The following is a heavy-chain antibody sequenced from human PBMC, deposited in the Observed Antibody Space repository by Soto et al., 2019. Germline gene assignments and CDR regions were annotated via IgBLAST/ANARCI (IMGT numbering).Heavy chain of an antibody. V-gene: IGHV1-18*01. D-gene: IGHD2-8*01. CDR3: AKNGQPPYYYYGLDV. CDR2: ISGYNGDT. CDR1: AYTFTRYG. Sequence: QGHLVQSGAEVKKPGASVKVSCKTSAYTFTRYGISWVRQAPGQGLEWMGWISGYNGDTNYAQNLQDRVTMTIDTSTTTAYMERRSLTSDDTAGYYCAKNGQPPYYYYGLDVWGQGTTVTVSS. J-gene: IGHJ6*02.